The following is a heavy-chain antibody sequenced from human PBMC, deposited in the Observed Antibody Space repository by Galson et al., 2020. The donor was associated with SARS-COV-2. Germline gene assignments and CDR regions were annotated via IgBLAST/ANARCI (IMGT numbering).Heavy chain of an antibody. J-gene: IGHJ5*02. D-gene: IGHD1-1*01. CDR2: IYWDDDK. CDR1: GLSLTASGVS. V-gene: IGHV2-5*02. CDR3: VHTFVDTFVAPGRELGFDP. Sequence: SGPTLVKPTQTLTLTCTFSGLSLTASGVSVGWIRQSPGKALEWLALIYWDDDKRYRPSLKNRLTITKDTSKNQVVLTMTNMDPVDTATYFCVHTFVDTFVAPGRELGFDPWGQGTLVTVSS.